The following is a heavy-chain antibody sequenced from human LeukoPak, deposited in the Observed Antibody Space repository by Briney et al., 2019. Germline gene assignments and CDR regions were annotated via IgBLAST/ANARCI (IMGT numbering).Heavy chain of an antibody. CDR2: ISYDGSNK. CDR1: GFTFSSYA. J-gene: IGHJ4*02. D-gene: IGHD3-10*01. V-gene: IGHV3-30-3*01. CDR3: ARGKYFYSSGSYYLFYFDC. Sequence: GGSLRLSCAASGFTFSSYAMHWVRQAPGKGLEWVAVISYDGSNKYYADSVKGRFTISRDNSKTTLYLQVNSLRPEDTAVYYCARGKYFYSSGSYYLFYFDCWGQGTLVTVSS.